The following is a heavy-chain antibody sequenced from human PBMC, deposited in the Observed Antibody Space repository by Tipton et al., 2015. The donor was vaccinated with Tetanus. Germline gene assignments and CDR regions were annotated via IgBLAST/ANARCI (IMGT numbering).Heavy chain of an antibody. Sequence: TLSLTCSVSGASIRSYYWNWIRQVPGKGLEWIGYTHHSGNTKYNPSLSGRVTTSVDTSKNQFSLKISSLTAADTAVYYCARWGGASGSTNLYAFDIWGQGTMVSVSS. J-gene: IGHJ3*02. CDR2: THHSGNT. V-gene: IGHV4-59*07. D-gene: IGHD3-10*01. CDR1: GASIRSYY. CDR3: ARWGGASGSTNLYAFDI.